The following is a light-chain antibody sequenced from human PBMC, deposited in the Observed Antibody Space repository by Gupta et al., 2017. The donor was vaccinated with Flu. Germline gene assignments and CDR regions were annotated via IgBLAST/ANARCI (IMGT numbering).Light chain of an antibody. CDR1: SLRNSY. Sequence: QTVRITCQGDSLRNSYASWDQQKPGQAPGLVIYAKNIRPSGIPDRFSGSSSGNTASLTITGAQAEDEADYYCNSRDSTDNHQAVFGGGTKLTVL. J-gene: IGLJ2*01. V-gene: IGLV3-19*01. CDR3: NSRDSTDNHQAV. CDR2: AKN.